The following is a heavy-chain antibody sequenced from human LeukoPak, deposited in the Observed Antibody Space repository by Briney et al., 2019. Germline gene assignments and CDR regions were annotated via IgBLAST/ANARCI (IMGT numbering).Heavy chain of an antibody. CDR1: GGSISSGYY. V-gene: IGHV4-38-2*02. CDR3: ARLWFGTYYYYYMDV. J-gene: IGHJ6*03. CDR2: IYHSGST. D-gene: IGHD3-10*01. Sequence: SETLSLTCTVSGGSISSGYYWGWIRQPPGKGLEWIGSIYHSGSTYYNPSLKSRVTISVDTSKNQFSLKLSSVTAADTAVYYCARLWFGTYYYYYMDVWGKGTTVTVSS.